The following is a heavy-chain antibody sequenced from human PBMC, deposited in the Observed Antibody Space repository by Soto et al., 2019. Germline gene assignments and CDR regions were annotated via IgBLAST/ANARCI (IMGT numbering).Heavy chain of an antibody. CDR1: GGSISSGDYY. J-gene: IGHJ3*02. D-gene: IGHD5-12*01. Sequence: SETLSLTCTVSGGSISSGDYYWSWIRQPPGKGLEWIGYIYYSGSTYYNPSLKSRVTISVDTSKNQFSLKLSSVTAADTAVYYCAKPRDGYNLDAFDIWGQGTMVTVSS. CDR3: AKPRDGYNLDAFDI. CDR2: IYYSGST. V-gene: IGHV4-30-4*01.